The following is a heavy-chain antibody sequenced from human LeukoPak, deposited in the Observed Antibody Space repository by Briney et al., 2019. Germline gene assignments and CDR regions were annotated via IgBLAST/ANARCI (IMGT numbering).Heavy chain of an antibody. CDR2: IYYSGST. J-gene: IGHJ5*02. V-gene: IGHV4-39*07. Sequence: SETLSLTCTVSGGSISSSSYYWGWIRQPPGKGLEWIGSIYYSGSTYYNPSLKSRVTISVDTSKNQFSLKLSSVTAADTAVYYCAREDPLSGLAWGQGTLVTVSS. D-gene: IGHD1-26*01. CDR3: AREDPLSGLA. CDR1: GGSISSSSYY.